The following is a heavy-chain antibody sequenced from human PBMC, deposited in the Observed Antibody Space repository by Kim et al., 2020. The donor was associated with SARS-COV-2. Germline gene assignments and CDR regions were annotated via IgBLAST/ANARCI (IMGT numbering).Heavy chain of an antibody. J-gene: IGHJ3*02. CDR2: IIPIFGTA. Sequence: SVKVSCKASGGTFSSYAISWVRQAPGQGLEWMGGIIPIFGTANYAQKFQGRVTITADESTSTAYMELSSLRSEDTAVYYCARALVAVAGGDAFDIWGQGTMVTVSS. CDR1: GGTFSSYA. CDR3: ARALVAVAGGDAFDI. V-gene: IGHV1-69*13. D-gene: IGHD6-19*01.